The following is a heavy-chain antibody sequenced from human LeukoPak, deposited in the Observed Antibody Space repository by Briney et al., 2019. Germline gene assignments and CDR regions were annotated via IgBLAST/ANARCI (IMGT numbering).Heavy chain of an antibody. CDR2: ISYDGSNK. CDR3: ARDDSSDYLPGAFDF. Sequence: GESLRLSCAASGFIFNNYGMHWVRQAPGKGLEWVAVISYDGSNKCYADSVKGRFTISRDNSKYTLYLQMNSLRAEDTAVYYCARDDSSDYLPGAFDFWGQGTVVTVSS. V-gene: IGHV3-30*03. D-gene: IGHD3-22*01. CDR1: GFIFNNYG. J-gene: IGHJ3*01.